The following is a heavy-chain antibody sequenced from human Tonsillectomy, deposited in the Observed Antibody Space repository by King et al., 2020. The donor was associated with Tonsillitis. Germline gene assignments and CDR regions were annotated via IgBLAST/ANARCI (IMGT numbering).Heavy chain of an antibody. J-gene: IGHJ4*02. CDR2: IIPILGIA. Sequence: QLVQSGAEVKKPGSSVKVSCKASGGTFSSYDISWVRQAPGQGLEWMGRIIPILGIAKYAQKFQGRVTITADKSTRTGYMELSSLRSEDTAVYYCARDTIVVAGTFDYWGRGTLVTVSS. V-gene: IGHV1-69*09. CDR3: ARDTIVVAGTFDY. CDR1: GGTFSSYD. D-gene: IGHD2-15*01.